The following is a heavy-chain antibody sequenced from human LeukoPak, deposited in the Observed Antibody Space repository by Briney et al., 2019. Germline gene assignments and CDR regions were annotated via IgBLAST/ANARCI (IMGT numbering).Heavy chain of an antibody. CDR3: ARVERLGYEDY. V-gene: IGHV4-34*01. J-gene: IGHJ4*02. CDR1: GGSFSGYC. D-gene: IGHD2-15*01. CDR2: TSHSGTT. Sequence: SGTLSLSCAVYGGSFSGYCWSWIRQPPGKGLEWIWETSHSGTTNYNPSLESRVTISADTSKNQFSLKLTSVTAADTAVYYCARVERLGYEDYWGQGTLVTVSS.